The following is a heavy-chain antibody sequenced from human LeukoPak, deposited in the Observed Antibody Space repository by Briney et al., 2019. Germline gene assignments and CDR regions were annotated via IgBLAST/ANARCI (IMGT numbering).Heavy chain of an antibody. CDR1: GFTFSSYE. Sequence: GGSLRLSCAASGFTFSSYEMNWVRQAPGKGLEWVSYISSGGSTVHYVDSVKGRFTISRDNAKNSLYLQMNSLRAEDTAVYYCARVIIVGATGIWGQGTMVTVSS. CDR3: ARVIIVGATGI. J-gene: IGHJ3*02. CDR2: ISSGGSTV. V-gene: IGHV3-48*03. D-gene: IGHD1-26*01.